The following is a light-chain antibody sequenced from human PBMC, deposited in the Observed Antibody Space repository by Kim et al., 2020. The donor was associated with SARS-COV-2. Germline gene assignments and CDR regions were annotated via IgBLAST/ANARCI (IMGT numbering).Light chain of an antibody. Sequence: SASVGNIVTITCRASQGISNYLAWYQLKPGKIPRLLIYAVSTLQSGVPSRFSGSGFGTDFTLTISSLQPEDVATYYCQKYNSAPNTFGQGTKLEI. CDR3: QKYNSAPNT. J-gene: IGKJ2*01. CDR2: AVS. V-gene: IGKV1-27*01. CDR1: QGISNY.